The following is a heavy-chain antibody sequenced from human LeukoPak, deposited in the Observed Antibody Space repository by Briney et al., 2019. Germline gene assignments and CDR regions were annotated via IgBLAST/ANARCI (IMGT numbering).Heavy chain of an antibody. CDR2: IYYSGST. J-gene: IGHJ5*02. V-gene: IGHV4-59*08. CDR3: ARHKAYNTFDL. CDR1: GGSISSYY. D-gene: IGHD1-14*01. Sequence: SETLSLTCTVSGGSISSYYWSWIRQPPGKGLEWIGYIYYSGSTNYNPSLKSRVTISVDTSKNHFSLKLSSVTAADTAVYYCARHKAYNTFDLWGQGTLATVSP.